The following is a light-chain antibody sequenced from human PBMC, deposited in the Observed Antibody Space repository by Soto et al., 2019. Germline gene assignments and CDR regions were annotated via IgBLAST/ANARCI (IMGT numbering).Light chain of an antibody. Sequence: EIVLTQSPGTLSLSPGERATLSCRASQSVSSSYLAWYQQKPGQAPRLLIYGASSRATGIPDRFSGSGSGTDFTLTISRLETADFAVYYCQQYGSSPWTFGQGTKVDI. CDR1: QSVSSSY. J-gene: IGKJ1*01. CDR3: QQYGSSPWT. CDR2: GAS. V-gene: IGKV3-20*01.